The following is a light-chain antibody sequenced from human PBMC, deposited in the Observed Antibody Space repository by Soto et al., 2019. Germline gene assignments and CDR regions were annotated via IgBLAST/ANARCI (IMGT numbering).Light chain of an antibody. CDR1: EAVCTKY. CDR3: QEYGSSPPYT. V-gene: IGKV3-20*01. J-gene: IGKJ2*01. CDR2: GAS. Sequence: EIVWTQSPAHLSLSPRKRAPLSCRALEAVCTKYIGCYQQKPGQAPRVLIFGASSRATDVPDRFSGSGSGTHCTLTICRIEPEDVAVYYCQEYGSSPPYTFGQTIKMEI.